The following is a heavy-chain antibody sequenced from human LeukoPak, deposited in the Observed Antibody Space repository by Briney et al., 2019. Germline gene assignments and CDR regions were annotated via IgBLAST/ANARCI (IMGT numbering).Heavy chain of an antibody. Sequence: GGSLRLSCAASGFTFSSYSMNWVRPAPGEGLEWVSSISSSSSYIYYADSLKGRFTISRHNAKNSLYLQMNSLRAEDTAVYYCARRAAAGYFDYWGQGTLVTVSS. J-gene: IGHJ4*02. CDR2: ISSSSSYI. D-gene: IGHD6-13*01. CDR1: GFTFSSYS. V-gene: IGHV3-21*01. CDR3: ARRAAAGYFDY.